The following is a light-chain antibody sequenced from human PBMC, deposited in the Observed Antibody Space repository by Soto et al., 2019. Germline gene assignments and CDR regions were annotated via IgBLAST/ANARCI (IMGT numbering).Light chain of an antibody. CDR3: SLYTSSSTVI. CDR1: SSDVGGYNY. CDR2: DVS. J-gene: IGLJ2*01. V-gene: IGLV2-14*01. Sequence: QSVLTQPASVSGSPGQSITIACTGASSDVGGYNYVSWYQQHPGKAPKLMIYDVSNRPSGFSNRFSGSKSGNTASLTISGLQSEDEGDYYRSLYTSSSTVIFGGDQAHRP.